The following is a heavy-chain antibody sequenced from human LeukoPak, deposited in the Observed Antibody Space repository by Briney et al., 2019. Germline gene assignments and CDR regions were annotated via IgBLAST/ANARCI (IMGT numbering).Heavy chain of an antibody. V-gene: IGHV4-34*01. CDR3: ARCLFMARGSRSWFDP. CDR1: GGSFSGYY. D-gene: IGHD3-10*01. CDR2: INHSGST. J-gene: IGHJ5*02. Sequence: SETLSLTCAVYGGSFSGYYWSWIRQPPGKGLEWIGEINHSGSTNYNPSLKSRVTISVDTSKNQFSLKLSSVTAADTAVYYCARCLFMARGSRSWFDPWGQGTLVTVSS.